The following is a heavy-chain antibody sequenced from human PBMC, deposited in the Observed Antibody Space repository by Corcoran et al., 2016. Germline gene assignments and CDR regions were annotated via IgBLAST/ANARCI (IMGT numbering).Heavy chain of an antibody. D-gene: IGHD6-13*01. CDR3: ARGYGIAAAGPPDY. V-gene: IGHV4-34*01. Sequence: QVQLQQWGAGLLKPSETMSLTCAVYGGSFSGYYRSWIRQPPGKGLEWIGEINHSGSTNYNPSLKSRVTISVDTSKNQFSLKLSSVTAADTAVYYCARGYGIAAAGPPDYWGHVTRVTVSS. CDR1: GGSFSGYY. CDR2: INHSGST. J-gene: IGHJ4*01.